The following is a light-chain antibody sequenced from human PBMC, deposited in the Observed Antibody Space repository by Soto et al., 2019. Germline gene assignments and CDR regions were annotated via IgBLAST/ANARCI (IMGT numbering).Light chain of an antibody. CDR3: QSYDSSLTHVGGVI. V-gene: IGLV1-40*01. Sequence: QAVVTQPPSVSGAPGQRVTISCNGSSSNIGAGYDVHWYQHLPGTAPKLLIYGNTNRPSGVPDRFSGSKSDTSASLAITGLQAEDEADYYCQSYDSSLTHVGGVIFGGGTKLTVL. CDR1: SSNIGAGYD. CDR2: GNT. J-gene: IGLJ2*01.